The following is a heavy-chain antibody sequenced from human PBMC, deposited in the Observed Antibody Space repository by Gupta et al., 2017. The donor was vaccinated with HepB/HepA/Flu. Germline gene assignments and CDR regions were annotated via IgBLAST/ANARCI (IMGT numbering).Heavy chain of an antibody. V-gene: IGHV4-34*01. CDR3: ARGGTTLPYYYDTSGYYYRF. J-gene: IGHJ4*02. D-gene: IGHD3-22*01. Sequence: QVQLQQWGAGLLKPSETLSLTCAVYGSFNDYSWSWLRQPPGKGLEWIGQINHSGTTNYNPSLESRVTISVDTSKNQFSLKLSSVTAADTAIYYCARGGTTLPYYYDTSGYYYRFWGQGTLVTVSA. CDR2: INHSGTT. CDR1: GSFNDYS.